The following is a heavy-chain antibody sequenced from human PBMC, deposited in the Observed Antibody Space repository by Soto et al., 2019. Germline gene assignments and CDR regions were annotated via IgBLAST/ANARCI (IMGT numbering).Heavy chain of an antibody. V-gene: IGHV1-69*02. D-gene: IGHD3-22*01. CDR1: GGTFSSYT. J-gene: IGHJ4*02. CDR3: ASDEYYYDSSGYYYSDY. CDR2: IIPILGIA. Sequence: SVKVSCKASGGTFSSYTISWVRQAPGQGLEWMGRIIPILGIANYAQKFQGRVTITADKSTSTAYMELSSLRSEDTAVYYCASDEYYYDSSGYYYSDYWGQGTLVTVSS.